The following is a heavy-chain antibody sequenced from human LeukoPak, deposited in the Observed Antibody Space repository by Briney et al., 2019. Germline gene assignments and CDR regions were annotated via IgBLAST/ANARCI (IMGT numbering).Heavy chain of an antibody. D-gene: IGHD6-13*01. CDR3: AREDSGYRFDY. CDR1: GGSISSHY. J-gene: IGHJ4*02. V-gene: IGHV4-59*11. Sequence: SETLSLTCTVSGGSISSHYWSWIRQPPGKGLEWIGYIYYSGSTNYNPSLKSRVTISVDTSKNQFSLKLSSVTAADTAVYYCAREDSGYRFDYWGQGTLVTVSS. CDR2: IYYSGST.